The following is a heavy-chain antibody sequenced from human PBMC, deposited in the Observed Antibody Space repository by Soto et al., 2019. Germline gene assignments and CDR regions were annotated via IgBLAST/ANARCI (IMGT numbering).Heavy chain of an antibody. Sequence: SRILACEASVFPFSSYGIHLVRQAPGKGLEWLAIIWNDGSNEYYADSVKCRFTISRDNSKNTVYLQVSNLRAEDTAVYFCDRDQTDSGAYYESWGHGSLVTVSS. D-gene: IGHD3-22*01. V-gene: IGHV3-33*01. J-gene: IGHJ4*01. CDR2: IWNDGSNE. CDR3: DRDQTDSGAYYES. CDR1: VFPFSSYG.